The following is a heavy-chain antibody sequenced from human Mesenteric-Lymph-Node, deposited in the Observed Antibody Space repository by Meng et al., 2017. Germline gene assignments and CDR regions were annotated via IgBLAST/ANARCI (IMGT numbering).Heavy chain of an antibody. Sequence: ASVKVSCKASGYTFTDYYIHWVRQAPGQGLEWLGRFNPYTGDADYAQKFQGRVTMSGDTSISAAYMQLKRLRSDDTAVYFCARDYDSSGYYLRAFDFWGQGTMVTVSS. D-gene: IGHD3-22*01. CDR2: FNPYTGDA. CDR1: GYTFTDYY. J-gene: IGHJ3*01. CDR3: ARDYDSSGYYLRAFDF. V-gene: IGHV1-2*06.